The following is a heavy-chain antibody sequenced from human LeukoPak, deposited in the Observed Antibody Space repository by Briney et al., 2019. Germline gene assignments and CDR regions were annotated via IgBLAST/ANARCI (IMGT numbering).Heavy chain of an antibody. Sequence: PGGSLRLSCAASGFTLDDYGMSWVRQAPGKGLEWVSGINWNGGSTGYADSVKGRFTISRDNAKNSLYLQMNSLRAEDTALYYCATSPGLYQLLFMDVWGKGTTVTVSS. D-gene: IGHD2-2*01. CDR1: GFTLDDYG. V-gene: IGHV3-20*04. CDR3: ATSPGLYQLLFMDV. J-gene: IGHJ6*03. CDR2: INWNGGST.